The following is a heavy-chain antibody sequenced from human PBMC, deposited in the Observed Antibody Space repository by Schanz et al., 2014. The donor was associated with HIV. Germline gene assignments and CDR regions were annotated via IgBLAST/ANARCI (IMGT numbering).Heavy chain of an antibody. CDR3: AKVVRFAMVTAPYYFDS. V-gene: IGHV3-30*18. D-gene: IGHD2-15*01. Sequence: QGQLVESGGGVVQPGRSLRLSCAASGFSFSDFALHWVRQAPGRGLEWLAVTSSDGSGKFYVDSVKGRFTISRDNSKNTLYLQMNSLRAEDTAVYYCAKVVRFAMVTAPYYFDSWGQGTLVTVSS. CDR2: TSSDGSGK. CDR1: GFSFSDFA. J-gene: IGHJ4*02.